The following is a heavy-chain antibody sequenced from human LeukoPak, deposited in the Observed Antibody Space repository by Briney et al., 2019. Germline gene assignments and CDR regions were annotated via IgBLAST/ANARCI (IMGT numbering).Heavy chain of an antibody. J-gene: IGHJ4*02. V-gene: IGHV4-30-4*07. CDR3: ARDTDSSGYYFDY. CDR1: GGSISSGGYS. Sequence: SETLSLTCAVSGGSISSGGYSWSWIRQPPGKGLEWIGYIYYSGSTYYNPSLKSRVTISVDTSKNQFSLKLSSVTAADTAVYYCARDTDSSGYYFDYWGQGTLVTVSS. CDR2: IYYSGST. D-gene: IGHD3-22*01.